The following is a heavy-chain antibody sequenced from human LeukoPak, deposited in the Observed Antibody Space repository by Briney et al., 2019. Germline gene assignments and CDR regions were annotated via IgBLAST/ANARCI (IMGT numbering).Heavy chain of an antibody. CDR3: ARLASWLGDGSGSYYKKVPDY. CDR2: INPNSGGT. CDR1: GYTFTGYY. V-gene: IGHV1-2*02. J-gene: IGHJ4*02. D-gene: IGHD3-10*01. Sequence: ASVKVSCKASGYTFTGYYMHWVRQAPGQGLEWMGWINPNSGGTNYAQKFQGRVTMTRDTSISTAYMELSRLRSDDTAVYYCARLASWLGDGSGSYYKKVPDYWGQGTLVTVSS.